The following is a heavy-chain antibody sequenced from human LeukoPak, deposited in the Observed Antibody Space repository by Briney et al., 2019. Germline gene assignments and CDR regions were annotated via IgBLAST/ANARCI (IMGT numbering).Heavy chain of an antibody. J-gene: IGHJ5*02. CDR2: ISAYNGNT. D-gene: IGHD2-2*01. Sequence: ASVKVSCKASGYTFTSYGISWVRQAPGQGLEWMGWISAYNGNTNYAQKLQGRVTMTTDTSTSTAYMELRSLRSGDTAVYYCAREYCSSTSCYYRRRNWFDPWGQGTLVTVSS. V-gene: IGHV1-18*01. CDR1: GYTFTSYG. CDR3: AREYCSSTSCYYRRRNWFDP.